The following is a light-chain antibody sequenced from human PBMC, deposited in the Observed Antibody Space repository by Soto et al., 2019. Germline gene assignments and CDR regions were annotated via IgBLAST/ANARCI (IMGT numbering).Light chain of an antibody. Sequence: DIQMTQSPSTLSASVGDRVTITCRASQSISSWLAWYQQKPGKAPKLLIYKASSLESGVPSRFSGSGSGTEFPLTISSLQPDDFATYYCQQYNSYLTFGPGTKVDIK. CDR3: QQYNSYLT. J-gene: IGKJ3*01. V-gene: IGKV1-5*03. CDR1: QSISSW. CDR2: KAS.